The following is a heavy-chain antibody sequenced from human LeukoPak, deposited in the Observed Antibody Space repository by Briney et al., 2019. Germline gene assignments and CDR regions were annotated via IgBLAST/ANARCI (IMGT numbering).Heavy chain of an antibody. D-gene: IGHD2-2*01. V-gene: IGHV3-23*01. CDR1: GFTFSSYA. J-gene: IGHJ3*02. CDR3: ARDPYCSSTSCYFSDAFDI. Sequence: GGSLRLSCAASGFTFSSYAMSWVRQAPGKGLEWVSAISGSGGSTYYADSVKGRFTISRDNSKNTLYLQMNSLRAEDTAVYYCARDPYCSSTSCYFSDAFDIWGQGTMVTVSS. CDR2: ISGSGGST.